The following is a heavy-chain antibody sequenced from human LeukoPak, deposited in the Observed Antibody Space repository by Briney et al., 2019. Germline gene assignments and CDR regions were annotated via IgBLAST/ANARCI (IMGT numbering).Heavy chain of an antibody. D-gene: IGHD3-16*02. Sequence: GGSLRLSCAASGFTFSRYWMNWVRQAPGKGLEWVSSISGSDGTSHYADFVKGRFTISRDNSKNTLYLQMNSLRAEDTAAYYCAKSLGVGGYTRYKGFDQWGQGTLVVVSS. CDR3: AKSLGVGGYTRYKGFDQ. CDR2: ISGSDGTS. V-gene: IGHV3-23*01. CDR1: GFTFSRYW. J-gene: IGHJ4*02.